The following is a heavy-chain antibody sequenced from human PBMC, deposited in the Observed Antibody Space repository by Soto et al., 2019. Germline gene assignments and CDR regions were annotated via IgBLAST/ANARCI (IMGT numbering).Heavy chain of an antibody. CDR1: GGSMSSSNW. D-gene: IGHD3-3*01. Sequence: SETLSLTCTFSGGSMSSSNWWNWVRQSPGKGLEWIGEAHHSGRTNYNPSLKSRVTISVDKSKNHFSLKLSSVIAADTAVYYCANFWGVPQFNYWGQGTPVPVPS. CDR3: ANFWGVPQFNY. J-gene: IGHJ4*02. CDR2: AHHSGRT. V-gene: IGHV4-4*02.